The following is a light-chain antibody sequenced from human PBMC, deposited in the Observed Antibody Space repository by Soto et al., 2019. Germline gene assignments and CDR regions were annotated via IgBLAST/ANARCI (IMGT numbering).Light chain of an antibody. J-gene: IGKJ3*01. V-gene: IGKV1-39*01. CDR1: QSIDNY. Sequence: DIQMTQSPWSLSASVGDRVTITCRTSQSIDNYLNWYQQKPGKAPKLLMYAASTLQSGVPSRFSGSGSETDFTLTISSLQPEDRATYYCQQSYTTLFTFGPGTKVDIK. CDR2: AAS. CDR3: QQSYTTLFT.